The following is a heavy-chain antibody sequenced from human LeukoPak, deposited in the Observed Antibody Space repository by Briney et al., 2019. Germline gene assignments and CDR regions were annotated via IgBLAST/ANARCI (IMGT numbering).Heavy chain of an antibody. CDR2: ISWNSGSI. CDR1: GFTVSNNY. CDR3: ARNNRLLWFGAPYYYYMDV. Sequence: GGSLRLSCAASGFTVSNNYMNWVRQAPGKGLEWVSGISWNSGSIGYADSVKGRFTISRDNAKNSLYLQMNSLRAEDTALYYCARNNRLLWFGAPYYYYMDVWGKGTTVTVSS. J-gene: IGHJ6*03. D-gene: IGHD3-10*01. V-gene: IGHV3-9*01.